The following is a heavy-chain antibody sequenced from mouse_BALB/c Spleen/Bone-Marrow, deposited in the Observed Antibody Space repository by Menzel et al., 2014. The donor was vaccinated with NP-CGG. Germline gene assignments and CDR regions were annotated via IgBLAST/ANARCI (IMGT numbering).Heavy chain of an antibody. V-gene: IGHV10S3*01. CDR3: VRDGSSSFAY. CDR1: GFTFNTNA. CDR2: IRSKSNNYAT. D-gene: IGHD1-1*01. Sequence: EVKLVESGGGLVQPKGSLKLSCAASGFTFNTNAMNWVRQAPGKGLEWVARIRSKSNNYATYYADSVKDRFTISRDDSQTMLYLQMSNLKTEDTAMYYCVRDGSSSFAYWGQGTLVTVST. J-gene: IGHJ3*01.